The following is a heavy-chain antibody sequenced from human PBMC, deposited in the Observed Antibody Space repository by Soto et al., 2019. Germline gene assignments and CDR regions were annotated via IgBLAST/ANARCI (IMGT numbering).Heavy chain of an antibody. V-gene: IGHV4-59*01. CDR2: IYFNGNT. D-gene: IGHD3-16*01. Sequence: PSETLSLTCTVSAASFSKYYWTWIRQPPGKGLEWIGYIYFNGNTKYNPSLEGRLTISIDTSKKEFSLKLTSVTAADAAVYYCASVTFGGIVLAHWGQGTPVTVSS. CDR3: ASVTFGGIVLAH. J-gene: IGHJ4*02. CDR1: AASFSKYY.